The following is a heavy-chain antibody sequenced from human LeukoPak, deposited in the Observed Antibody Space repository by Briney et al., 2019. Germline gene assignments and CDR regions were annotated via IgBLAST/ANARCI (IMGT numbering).Heavy chain of an antibody. CDR1: GFTFSDYY. CDR2: ISSSGSTI. Sequence: GGSLRLPCAASGFTFSDYYMSWVRQAPGNGLQWVSYISSSGSTIYYADSVKGRFTISRDNAKNSLYLQMNSLRVEDTAVYYCARTSSGTYSETDYWGQGTLVTVSS. D-gene: IGHD1-26*01. CDR3: ARTSSGTYSETDY. V-gene: IGHV3-11*04. J-gene: IGHJ4*02.